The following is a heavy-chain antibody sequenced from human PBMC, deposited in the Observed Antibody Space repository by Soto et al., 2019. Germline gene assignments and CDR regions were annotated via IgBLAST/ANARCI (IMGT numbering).Heavy chain of an antibody. V-gene: IGHV3-30*18. D-gene: IGHD2-2*01. Sequence: GGSLRLSCAASGFTFSSYGMHWVRQAPGKGLEWVAVISYDGSNKYYADSVKGRFTISRDNSKNTLYLQMNSLRAEDAAVYYCAKDLGVSAGEWYYYYGMDVWGQGTMVTVSS. CDR2: ISYDGSNK. J-gene: IGHJ6*02. CDR3: AKDLGVSAGEWYYYYGMDV. CDR1: GFTFSSYG.